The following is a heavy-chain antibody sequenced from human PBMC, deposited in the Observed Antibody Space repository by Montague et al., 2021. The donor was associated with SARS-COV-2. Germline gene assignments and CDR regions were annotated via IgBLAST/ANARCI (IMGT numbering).Heavy chain of an antibody. Sequence: CAISGDSVSSNSAAWNWIRQSPSGGLEWLGRTYYRSKWYNDYAVSVKSRITINPDTSKNQFSLQLNSVTPEDTAVYYCVRGLWFGELLSLYHYYGMDVWGQGTTVTVSS. CDR3: VRGLWFGELLSLYHYYGMDV. V-gene: IGHV6-1*01. CDR2: TYYRSKWYN. D-gene: IGHD3-10*01. CDR1: GDSVSSNSAA. J-gene: IGHJ6*02.